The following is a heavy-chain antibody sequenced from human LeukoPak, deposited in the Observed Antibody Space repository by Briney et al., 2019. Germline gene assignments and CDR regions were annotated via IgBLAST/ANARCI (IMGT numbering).Heavy chain of an antibody. V-gene: IGHV3-33*05. J-gene: IGHJ4*02. CDR1: GFTFSSYS. CDR3: ARGGPSNGYFDY. Sequence: GGSLRLSCAASGFTFSSYSMQWVRQTPGKELEWVGIMSNSGENTFYGEAVKGRFTISRDNAKNSLYLQMNSLRAEDTALYYCARGGPSNGYFDYWGQGTLVTVSS. CDR2: MSNSGENT. D-gene: IGHD2-8*01.